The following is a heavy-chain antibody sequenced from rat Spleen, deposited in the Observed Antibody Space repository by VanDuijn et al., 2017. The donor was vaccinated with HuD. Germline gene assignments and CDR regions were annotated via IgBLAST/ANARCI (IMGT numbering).Heavy chain of an antibody. CDR3: ARHSSTYYVMDA. V-gene: IGHV5-22*01. D-gene: IGHD1-2*01. Sequence: EVQLVESGGGLVQPGRSLKLSCVASGFTVSDYYMAWVRQAPTEGLEWVASISYDGTATYYRDSVKGRITISRDNEKSTLDLQMNSLRSEDTATYYCARHSSTYYVMDAWGQGASVTVSA. CDR1: GFTVSDYY. CDR2: ISYDGTAT. J-gene: IGHJ4*01.